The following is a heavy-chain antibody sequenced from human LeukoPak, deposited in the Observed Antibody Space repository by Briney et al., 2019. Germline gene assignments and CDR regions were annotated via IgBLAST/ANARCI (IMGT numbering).Heavy chain of an antibody. CDR1: GFTFSSYG. CDR3: AKDRGGSSTSWDFDY. D-gene: IGHD2-2*01. Sequence: GGSLRLSCAASGFTFSSYGMHWVRQAPGKGLEWVAFIRYDGSNKYYADSVKGRFTISRDNSKNTLYLQMSSLRAEDTAVYYCAKDRGGSSTSWDFDYWGQGTLVTVSS. CDR2: IRYDGSNK. J-gene: IGHJ4*02. V-gene: IGHV3-30*02.